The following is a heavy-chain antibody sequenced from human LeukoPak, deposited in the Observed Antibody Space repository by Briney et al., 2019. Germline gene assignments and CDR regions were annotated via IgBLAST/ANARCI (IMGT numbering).Heavy chain of an antibody. Sequence: GGSLRLSCAASGFTFSSYSMNWVRQAPGKGLEWVSYISSSSSAIYYADSVKGRFTISRDNAKNSLYLQMNSLRVEDTAMYYCAKSGLEWLFDYYYGMDVWGQGTTVTVSS. CDR3: AKSGLEWLFDYYYGMDV. D-gene: IGHD3-3*01. CDR2: ISSSSSAI. CDR1: GFTFSSYS. V-gene: IGHV3-48*01. J-gene: IGHJ6*02.